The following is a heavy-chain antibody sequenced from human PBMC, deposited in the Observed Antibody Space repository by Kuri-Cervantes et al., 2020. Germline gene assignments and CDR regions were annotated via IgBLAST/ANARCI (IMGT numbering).Heavy chain of an antibody. CDR2: IYYSGST. V-gene: IGHV4-30-4*08. CDR3: AREGGSGSYYSP. D-gene: IGHD3-10*01. J-gene: IGHJ4*02. CDR1: GGSISSSSYY. Sequence: LRLSCTVSGGSISSSSYYWGWIRQPPGKGLEWIGYIYYSGSTYYNPSLKSRVTISVDTSKNQFSLKLSSVTAADTAVYYCAREGGSGSYYSPWGQGTLVTVSS.